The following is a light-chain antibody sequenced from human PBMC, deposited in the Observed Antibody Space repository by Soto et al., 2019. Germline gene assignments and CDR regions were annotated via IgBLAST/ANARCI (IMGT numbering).Light chain of an antibody. CDR3: QQYNYWPPWT. J-gene: IGKJ1*01. Sequence: EIVMTQSPDTLSVSPGERATLSCRASQSVSSNLAWYQQKPGQAPRLLIYGASTRATGIPARFSGSGSGTEFTLTINSLQSEDFAVYYCQQYNYWPPWTFGQGTKVDIK. V-gene: IGKV3-15*01. CDR1: QSVSSN. CDR2: GAS.